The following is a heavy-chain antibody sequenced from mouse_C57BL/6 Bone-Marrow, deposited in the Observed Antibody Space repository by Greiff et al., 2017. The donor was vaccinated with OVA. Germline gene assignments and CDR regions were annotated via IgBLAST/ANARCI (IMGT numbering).Heavy chain of an antibody. CDR1: GYTFTSYW. J-gene: IGHJ3*01. Sequence: QVQLQQPGAELVRPGTSVKLSCKASGYTFTSYWMHWVKQRHGQGLEWIGVIDPSDSYTNYNQKFKGKATLTVDTSSSTAYMQLSSLTSEDSAVYYCATGYSPWFAYWGQGTLVTVSA. D-gene: IGHD2-14*01. CDR3: ATGYSPWFAY. V-gene: IGHV1-59*01. CDR2: IDPSDSYT.